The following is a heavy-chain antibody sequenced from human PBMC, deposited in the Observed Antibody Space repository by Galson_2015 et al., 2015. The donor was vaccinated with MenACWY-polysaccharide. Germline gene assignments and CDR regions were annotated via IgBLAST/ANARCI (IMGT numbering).Heavy chain of an antibody. V-gene: IGHV3-30-3*01. CDR3: ARGGSTYYYGSGTYYKFDS. Sequence: SLRLSCAASGFTFSTYTMHWVRQAPGKGLEWVAVISNDGSNKYYADSVKGRFTISRDNSKSTLYLQMNSLRAEDTAVYYCARGGSTYYYGSGTYYKFDSWDQGTLVTVSS. J-gene: IGHJ4*02. CDR2: ISNDGSNK. CDR1: GFTFSTYT. D-gene: IGHD3-10*01.